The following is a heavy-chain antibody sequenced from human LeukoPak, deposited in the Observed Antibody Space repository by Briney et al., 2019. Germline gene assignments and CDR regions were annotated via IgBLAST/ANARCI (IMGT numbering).Heavy chain of an antibody. J-gene: IGHJ4*02. CDR3: ARENDYALDY. CDR1: GFTFSSYG. CDR2: IRYVGSDK. D-gene: IGHD4-17*01. Sequence: PGGSLRLSCAASGFTFSSYGMHWVRQAPGKGLEWVAVIRYVGSDKYYADSVNGRFTISRDNSQNTMYLQMNSLRVEDTAVYYCARENDYALDYWGQGILVTVSS. V-gene: IGHV3-30*12.